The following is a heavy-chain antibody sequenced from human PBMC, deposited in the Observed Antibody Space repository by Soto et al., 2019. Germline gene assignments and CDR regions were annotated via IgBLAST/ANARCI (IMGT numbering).Heavy chain of an antibody. J-gene: IGHJ4*02. CDR3: ARGMYYYDSSGYRFDY. D-gene: IGHD3-22*01. V-gene: IGHV1-46*01. Sequence: ASVKVSCKASGYTFTSYYMHWVRQAPGQGLEWMGIINPSGGSTSYAQKFQGRVTMTRDTSTSTVYMELSSLRSEDTAVYCCARGMYYYDSSGYRFDYWGQGTLVTVSS. CDR2: INPSGGST. CDR1: GYTFTSYY.